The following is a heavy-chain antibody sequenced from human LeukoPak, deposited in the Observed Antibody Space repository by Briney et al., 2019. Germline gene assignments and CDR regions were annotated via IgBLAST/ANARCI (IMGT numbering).Heavy chain of an antibody. CDR3: ARGRRVRGVWDS. Sequence: SETLSLTCAVYGGSFSGYFFSWLRQPPGKGLEWIGEINHSADTKYNPSLMSRVSISVDTSKNQFSLKVSSVTAADTAAYYRARGRRVRGVWDSWGQGTLVTASS. J-gene: IGHJ5*01. CDR2: INHSADT. CDR1: GGSFSGYF. V-gene: IGHV4-34*01. D-gene: IGHD3-10*02.